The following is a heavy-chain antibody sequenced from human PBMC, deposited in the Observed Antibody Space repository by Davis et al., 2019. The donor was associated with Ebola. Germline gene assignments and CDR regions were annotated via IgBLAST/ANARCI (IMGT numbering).Heavy chain of an antibody. CDR3: THLRFLEWVHEPYFDY. V-gene: IGHV2-5*02. Sequence: SGPTLVKPTQTLTLTCTFSGFSLSTSGMGVGWIRQPPGKALECLGFIFWDDERRYSPSLKSRLTITKDTSKNQVVLTMTNMDPVDTATYYCTHLRFLEWVHEPYFDYWGQGTLVTVSS. D-gene: IGHD3-3*01. CDR1: GFSLSTSGMG. CDR2: IFWDDER. J-gene: IGHJ4*02.